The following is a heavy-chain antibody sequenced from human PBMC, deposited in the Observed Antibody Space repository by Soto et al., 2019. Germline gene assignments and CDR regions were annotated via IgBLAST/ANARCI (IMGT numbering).Heavy chain of an antibody. CDR1: GYPFTSYY. D-gene: IGHD3-10*01. V-gene: IGHV1-46*01. J-gene: IGHJ6*02. CDR3: ARDLRDRGGSGSYYNLEEYYYYYYGMDV. Sequence: GAPVKVSCKASGYPFTSYYMHWVRQAPVIGLGWMGKINPSGGSTSYAQKFQGRVTMTRDTSTSTVYMELSSLRSEDTAVYYCARDLRDRGGSGSYYNLEEYYYYYYGMDVWGQGTTVTVSS. CDR2: INPSGGST.